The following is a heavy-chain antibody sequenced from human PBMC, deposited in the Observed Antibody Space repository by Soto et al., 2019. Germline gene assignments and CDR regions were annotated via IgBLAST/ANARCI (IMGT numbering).Heavy chain of an antibody. CDR2: IIPIFGTA. Sequence: QVQLVQSGAEVKKPGSSVKVSCKASGGTFSNFAFNWVRQAPGQGLEWMGGIIPIFGTAHYAQKFQGRVTXTXVESTSTAYMELSSLRSEDTAVYYCARGSSSWYLDYWGQGTLVTVSS. D-gene: IGHD6-13*01. CDR3: ARGSSSWYLDY. V-gene: IGHV1-69*12. CDR1: GGTFSNFA. J-gene: IGHJ4*02.